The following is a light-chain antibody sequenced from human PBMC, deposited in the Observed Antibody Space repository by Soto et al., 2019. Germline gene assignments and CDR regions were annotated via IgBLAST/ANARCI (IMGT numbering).Light chain of an antibody. CDR2: EVN. J-gene: IGLJ1*01. V-gene: IGLV2-14*01. CDR1: NSDIGSYNF. Sequence: QSALTQPASVSGSPGQSITISCTGTNSDIGSYNFVSWYKQHPSRAPKLIMSEVNIRPTGVSNRFSGSKSGNTASMTISGLQPEYEADYYCISYTDRQSYLFGTGTKVTVL. CDR3: ISYTDRQSYL.